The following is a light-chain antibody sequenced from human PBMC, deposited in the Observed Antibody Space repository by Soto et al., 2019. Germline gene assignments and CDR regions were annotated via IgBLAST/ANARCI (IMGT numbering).Light chain of an antibody. V-gene: IGLV8-61*01. CDR3: VLYMGSGPYV. CDR2: STN. J-gene: IGLJ1*01. Sequence: QTVVTQEPSFSLSPGGTVTLTCGLSSGSVSTSYYPSWYQQTPGQAPRTLIYSTNTRSSGVPDRFSGSILGNKAALTITGVQADDESDYYCVLYMGSGPYVFGTGTKVTVL. CDR1: SGSVSTSYY.